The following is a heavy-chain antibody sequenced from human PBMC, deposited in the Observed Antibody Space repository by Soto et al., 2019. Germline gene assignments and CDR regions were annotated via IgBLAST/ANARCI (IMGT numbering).Heavy chain of an antibody. J-gene: IGHJ4*02. CDR1: DYTFTSYG. CDR3: ARVGQQLAIAY. Sequence: ASVKVSCKASDYTFTSYGISWVRQAPGQGLEWMGWVSAYNGNTNYAQKLQGRVTITTDTSASTAYMELSSLRSEDTAVYYCARVGQQLAIAYWGQGTLVTVSS. D-gene: IGHD6-13*01. V-gene: IGHV1-18*01. CDR2: VSAYNGNT.